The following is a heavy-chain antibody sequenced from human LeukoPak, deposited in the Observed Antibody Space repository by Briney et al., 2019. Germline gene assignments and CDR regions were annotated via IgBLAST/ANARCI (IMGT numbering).Heavy chain of an antibody. CDR1: GGSISSYY. CDR3: ARSGWYVGYYYMDV. D-gene: IGHD6-19*01. Sequence: PSETLSLTCTVSGGSISSYYWSWIRQPPGKGLEWIGYIYYSGSTNYNPSLKSRVTISVDTSKNQFSLKLSSVTAADTAVYYCARSGWYVGYYYMDVWGKGTTVTISS. V-gene: IGHV4-59*01. CDR2: IYYSGST. J-gene: IGHJ6*03.